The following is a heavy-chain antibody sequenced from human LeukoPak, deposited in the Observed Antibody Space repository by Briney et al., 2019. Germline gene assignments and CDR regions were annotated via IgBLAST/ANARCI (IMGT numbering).Heavy chain of an antibody. CDR2: IRYDGSNK. V-gene: IGHV3-30*02. CDR3: ARDGNYRVADDI. D-gene: IGHD3-10*01. Sequence: PSGGSLRLSCAASGFTFSNYGIHWVRQAPGKGLEWVAFIRYDGSNKYYADSVKGRFTISRDSSKNTLYLQMNSLRSEDTAIYFCARDGNYRVADDIWGQGTLVTVSS. CDR1: GFTFSNYG. J-gene: IGHJ3*02.